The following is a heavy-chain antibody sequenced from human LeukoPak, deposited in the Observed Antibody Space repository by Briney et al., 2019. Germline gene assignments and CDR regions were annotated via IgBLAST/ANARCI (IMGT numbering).Heavy chain of an antibody. CDR3: ASKYYYDSSGYLDY. J-gene: IGHJ4*02. CDR2: INHSGST. CDR1: GGSFSGYY. V-gene: IGHV4-34*01. Sequence: PSETLSLTCAVYGGSFSGYYWRWIRHPPGKGLEWIGEINHSGSTNYNPSLNSRVTISVDTSNNQFSLKLSSVTAADTAVYYCASKYYYDSSGYLDYWGQGTLVTVSS. D-gene: IGHD3-22*01.